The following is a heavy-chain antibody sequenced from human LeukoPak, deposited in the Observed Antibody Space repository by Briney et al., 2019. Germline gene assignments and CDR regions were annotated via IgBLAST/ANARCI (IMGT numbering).Heavy chain of an antibody. J-gene: IGHJ6*02. CDR2: IKQDGSEK. CDR1: GFTFSSYW. CDR3: AREQKPLSLYYDLWSHYGMDV. Sequence: GGSLRLSCAASGFTFSSYWMSWVRQAPGKGLEWVANIKQDGSEKYYVDSVKGRFTISRDNAKNSLYLQMNSLRAEDTAVYYCAREQKPLSLYYDLWSHYGMDVWGQGTTVTVSS. V-gene: IGHV3-7*01. D-gene: IGHD3-3*01.